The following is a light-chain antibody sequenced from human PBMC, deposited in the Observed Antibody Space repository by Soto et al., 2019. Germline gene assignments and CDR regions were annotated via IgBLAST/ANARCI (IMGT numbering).Light chain of an antibody. CDR3: QQRGEWPPGAT. CDR2: DAS. Sequence: EMVMTQSPATLSVSPGERATLSCRASQSVSSYLAWYQQKPGQAPRLLIYDASNRATGIPARFSGSGSGTDFTLTISNLEPEDFAVYYCQQRGEWPPGATFGQGTRLEIK. V-gene: IGKV3-11*01. CDR1: QSVSSY. J-gene: IGKJ5*01.